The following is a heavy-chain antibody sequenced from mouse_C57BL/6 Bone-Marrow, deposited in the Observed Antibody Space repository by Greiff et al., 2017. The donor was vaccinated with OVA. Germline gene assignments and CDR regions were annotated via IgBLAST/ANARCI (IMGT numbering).Heavy chain of an antibody. J-gene: IGHJ3*01. CDR2: INPNNGGT. V-gene: IGHV1-26*01. Sequence: EVQLQQSGPELVQPGASVKISCKASGYTFTDYYMNWVKQSHGKSLEWIGDINPNNGGTSYNQKYKGKATLTVDKSSSTAYMELRSLTSEDSAVYYCARWGSSPFAYWGQGTLVTVSA. CDR3: ARWGSSPFAY. CDR1: GYTFTDYY.